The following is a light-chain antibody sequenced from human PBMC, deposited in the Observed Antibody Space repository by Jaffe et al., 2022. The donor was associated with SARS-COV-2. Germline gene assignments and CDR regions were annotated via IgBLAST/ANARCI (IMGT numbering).Light chain of an antibody. CDR1: QSVSSY. J-gene: IGKJ3*01. CDR3: QQRSNWPFT. Sequence: EIILTQSPATLSLSPGERATLSCRASQSVSSYLAWYQQKPGQAPRLLIYDTSNRATGIPARFSGSGSGTDFTLTISSLEPEDFAVYYCQQRSNWPFTFGPGTTVDIK. CDR2: DTS. V-gene: IGKV3-11*01.